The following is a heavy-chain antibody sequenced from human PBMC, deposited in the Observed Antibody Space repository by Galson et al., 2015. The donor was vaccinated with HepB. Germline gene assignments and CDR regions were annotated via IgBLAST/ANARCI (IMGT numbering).Heavy chain of an antibody. J-gene: IGHJ3*02. D-gene: IGHD2-15*01. Sequence: SLRLSCAASRFTFSGYAMSWVRQAPGKGLEWVSAISGSGGSTYYADSVKGRFTISRDNSKNTLYLQMNSLRAEDTAVYYCATRPLGGYIVVVVAATPSIAFDIWGQGTMVTVSS. CDR1: RFTFSGYA. V-gene: IGHV3-23*01. CDR2: ISGSGGST. CDR3: ATRPLGGYIVVVVAATPSIAFDI.